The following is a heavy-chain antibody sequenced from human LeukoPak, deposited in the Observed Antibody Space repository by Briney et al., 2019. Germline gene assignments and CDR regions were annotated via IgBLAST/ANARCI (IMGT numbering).Heavy chain of an antibody. Sequence: GESLKISCKGSGYSITTYWIGWVRPVAGKGLEWRGIIYTGDSKARYSPSFQVQVPISADKSISTAYLQWSSLKPSDTAMYYCARRSSAGSMDVWGQGTTVTVSS. D-gene: IGHD6-13*01. CDR3: ARRSSAGSMDV. V-gene: IGHV5-51*01. J-gene: IGHJ6*02. CDR1: GYSITTYW. CDR2: IYTGDSKA.